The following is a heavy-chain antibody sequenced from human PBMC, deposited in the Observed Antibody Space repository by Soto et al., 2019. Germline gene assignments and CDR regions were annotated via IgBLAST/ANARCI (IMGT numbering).Heavy chain of an antibody. CDR3: ARLMAAAGTNAFDI. J-gene: IGHJ3*02. CDR2: IYSGGGT. D-gene: IGHD6-13*01. CDR1: GFTFSTNS. Sequence: EVQLVESGGGLIQPGGSLRLSCAASGFTFSTNSMGWVRQAPGKGLEWVSVIYSGGGTYYAASVKGRFTISRENSKNTLYLQMNSLRAEDTAVYYCARLMAAAGTNAFDIWGQGTMVTVSS. V-gene: IGHV3-53*01.